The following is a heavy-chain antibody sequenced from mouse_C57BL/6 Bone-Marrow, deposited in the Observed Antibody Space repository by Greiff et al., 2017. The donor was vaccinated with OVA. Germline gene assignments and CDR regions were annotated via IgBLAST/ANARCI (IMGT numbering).Heavy chain of an antibody. CDR2: INPNYGTT. V-gene: IGHV1-39*01. J-gene: IGHJ1*03. Sequence: VQLQQPGPELVKPGASVKISCKASGYSFTDYNMNWVKQSNGKSLEWIGVINPNYGTTSYNQKFKGKATLTVDQSSSTAYMQLNSLTSEDSAVYYCASPGYYGSSYGYFDVWGTGTTVTVSS. D-gene: IGHD1-1*01. CDR1: GYSFTDYN. CDR3: ASPGYYGSSYGYFDV.